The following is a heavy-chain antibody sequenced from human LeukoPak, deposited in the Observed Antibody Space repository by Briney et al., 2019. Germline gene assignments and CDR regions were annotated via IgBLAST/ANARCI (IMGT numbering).Heavy chain of an antibody. CDR1: GYSINNGYF. CDR3: ARALSGSGGHDY. CDR2: INHSGST. D-gene: IGHD3-16*01. Sequence: PSETLSLTCTVSGYSINNGYFWGWIRQPPGKGLEWIGSINHSGSTYYNASLRSRLTISVDTSKNQFSLKLTSVTAADTAVYYCARALSGSGGHDYWGQGTLVTVSS. J-gene: IGHJ4*02. V-gene: IGHV4-38-2*02.